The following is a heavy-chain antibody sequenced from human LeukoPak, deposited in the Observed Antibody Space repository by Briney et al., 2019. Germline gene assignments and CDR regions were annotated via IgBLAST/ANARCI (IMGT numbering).Heavy chain of an antibody. V-gene: IGHV4-59*01. CDR1: GGSISSYY. Sequence: SETLSLTCTVSGGSISSYYWSWIRQPPGKGLEWIGYIYYSGSTNYNPSLKSRVTISVDTSKNQFSLKLSSVTAADTAVYYCARDRGQTDFWSGVNWFDHWGQGTLVTVSS. CDR3: ARDRGQTDFWSGVNWFDH. J-gene: IGHJ5*02. D-gene: IGHD3-3*01. CDR2: IYYSGST.